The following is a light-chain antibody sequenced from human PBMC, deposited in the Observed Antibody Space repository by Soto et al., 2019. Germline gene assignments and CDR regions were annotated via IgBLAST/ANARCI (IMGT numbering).Light chain of an antibody. V-gene: IGKV1-6*02. Sequence: IQMTQSPSFLSASVGDRVTITCRSSHSIRDDVGWYQQKPGKAPRLLIFGAYKLQSGVPSRFSGSGSATESTLTISSLQPEDFATYYCLQDYSNPLTFGGGTKVEI. CDR2: GAY. CDR1: HSIRDD. CDR3: LQDYSNPLT. J-gene: IGKJ4*01.